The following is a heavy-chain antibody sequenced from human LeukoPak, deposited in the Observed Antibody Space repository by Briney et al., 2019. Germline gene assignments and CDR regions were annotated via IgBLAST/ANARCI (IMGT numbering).Heavy chain of an antibody. CDR1: GGSISSYY. V-gene: IGHV4-4*07. Sequence: SETLSLTCTVSGGSISSYYWSWIRQPAGKGLEWIGRIYTSGSTNYNPSLKSRVTMSVDTSKNQFSLKLSSVTAADTAVYYCARDLLAVASGKADAFDIWGQGTMVTVSS. CDR3: ARDLLAVASGKADAFDI. CDR2: IYTSGST. J-gene: IGHJ3*02. D-gene: IGHD6-19*01.